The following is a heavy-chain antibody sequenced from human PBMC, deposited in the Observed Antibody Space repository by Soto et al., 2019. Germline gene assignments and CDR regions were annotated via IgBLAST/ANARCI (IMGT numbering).Heavy chain of an antibody. CDR3: TRAQNGGPLPFHYYGMDA. CDR1: GFTFNSHA. J-gene: IGHJ6*02. V-gene: IGHV3-23*01. Sequence: GGSLRLSCVVSGFTFNSHAMYLVRQAAGKGLECVSGISGSGGSTDYAYSVKGRFTISRDNSKDTLYLQIKSLSAENTAVYYCTRAQNGGPLPFHYYGMDAWGQPKKVTVSS. D-gene: IGHD2-8*01. CDR2: ISGSGGST.